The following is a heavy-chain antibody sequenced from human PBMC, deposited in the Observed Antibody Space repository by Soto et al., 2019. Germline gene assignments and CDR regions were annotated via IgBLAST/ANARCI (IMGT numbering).Heavy chain of an antibody. CDR2: ISTGSNYI. V-gene: IGHV3-21*01. CDR3: ARTGDGYNPLDY. Sequence: GGSLILSCAASGFTFISYSINWVRQAPGKGLEWVSSISTGSNYIYYADSVKGRFTISRDNAKNSLYLQMSSLRAEDTAVYYCARTGDGYNPLDYWGQGTLVTVS. J-gene: IGHJ4*02. CDR1: GFTFISYS. D-gene: IGHD5-12*01.